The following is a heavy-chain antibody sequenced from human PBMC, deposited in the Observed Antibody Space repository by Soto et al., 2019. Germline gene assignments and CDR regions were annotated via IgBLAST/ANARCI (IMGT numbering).Heavy chain of an antibody. V-gene: IGHV3-64*01. Sequence: EAQLVESGGGLVQPGGSLRISCEASGFTFSNYEMHWVRQAPGKGLEYVSGISNNGAHTDYAKSVKGRFTISRDNSENTLYLQMGSLRAEDMALYYCARRGYGSRWPNVYMDVWGKGTTVTVSS. CDR2: ISNNGAHT. CDR3: ARRGYGSRWPNVYMDV. J-gene: IGHJ6*03. D-gene: IGHD6-13*01. CDR1: GFTFSNYE.